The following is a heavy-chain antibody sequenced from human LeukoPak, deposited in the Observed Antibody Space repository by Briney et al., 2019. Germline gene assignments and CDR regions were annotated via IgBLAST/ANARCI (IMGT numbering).Heavy chain of an antibody. Sequence: SVTLSLTCTVSGGSISSYYWSWIRQPPGKGLEWIGYIYYSGSTNYNPSLKSRVTISVDTSKNQFSLKLSSVTAADTAVYYCARERIAAAGHPFDYWGQGTLVTVSS. J-gene: IGHJ4*02. D-gene: IGHD6-13*01. V-gene: IGHV4-59*01. CDR2: IYYSGST. CDR3: ARERIAAAGHPFDY. CDR1: GGSISSYY.